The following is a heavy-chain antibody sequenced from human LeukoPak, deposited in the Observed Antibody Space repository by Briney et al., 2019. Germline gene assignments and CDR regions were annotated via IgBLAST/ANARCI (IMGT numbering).Heavy chain of an antibody. D-gene: IGHD2-15*01. J-gene: IGHJ6*02. CDR3: AKDIRGSGSYYYGMDV. CDR1: GFTFDDYA. CDR2: ISWNSGSI. Sequence: GRSLRLSCAASGFTFDDYAMHWVRQAPGKGLEWVSGISWNSGSIGYADSVKGRFTISRDNAKNSLYLQMNSLRAEDTALYYCAKDIRGSGSYYYGMDVWGQGTTVTVSS. V-gene: IGHV3-9*01.